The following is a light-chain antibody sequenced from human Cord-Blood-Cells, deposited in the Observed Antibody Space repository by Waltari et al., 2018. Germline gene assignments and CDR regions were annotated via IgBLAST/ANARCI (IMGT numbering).Light chain of an antibody. V-gene: IGLV3-25*02. CDR3: QSADSSGTYVV. Sequence: SYELTQPPSVSVSPGQTARITCSGDALPKHYAYWYQQKPGQAPVLVIYKDSERPSGIPERFSGSSSGTTVTLTISGVQAEDEADDYCQSADSSGTYVVFGGGTKLTVL. CDR2: KDS. CDR1: ALPKHY. J-gene: IGLJ2*01.